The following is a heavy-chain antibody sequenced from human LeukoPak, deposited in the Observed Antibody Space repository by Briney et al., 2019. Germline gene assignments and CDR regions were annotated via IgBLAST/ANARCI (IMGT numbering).Heavy chain of an antibody. V-gene: IGHV3-7*01. CDR2: IKRDGSEK. CDR3: ARRAYDRIDFDY. CDR1: GLTFSTYV. J-gene: IGHJ4*02. Sequence: GGSLRLSCVASGLTFSTYVMTWVRQAPGKGLEWVATIKRDGSEKYYVDSVKGRFTISRDNAKNSLYLQMNSLRAEDTAVYYCARRAYDRIDFDYWGQGTLVTVSS. D-gene: IGHD3-22*01.